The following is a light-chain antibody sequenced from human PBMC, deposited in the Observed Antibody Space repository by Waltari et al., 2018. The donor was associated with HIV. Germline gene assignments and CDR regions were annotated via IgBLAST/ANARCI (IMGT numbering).Light chain of an antibody. CDR2: NND. CDR1: YSNIGSNT. J-gene: IGLJ3*02. V-gene: IGLV1-44*01. CDR3: ASWDDKLDGWV. Sequence: QSLLPQPPSASGTPGQRVTISCSGSYSNIGSNTVNWHQQLPGSAPRALIYNNDQPPSGVPDRFSGSKSGTSASLAISGLQSEDQGDYYCASWDDKLDGWVFGGGTRLTVL.